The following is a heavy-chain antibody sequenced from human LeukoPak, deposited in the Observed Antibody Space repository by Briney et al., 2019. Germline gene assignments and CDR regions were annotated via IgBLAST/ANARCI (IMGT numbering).Heavy chain of an antibody. CDR2: ISGSGGST. J-gene: IGHJ6*02. D-gene: IGHD4-17*01. Sequence: GGSLRLSCAASGFTFSSYAMSWVRQAPGKGLEWVSAISGSGGSTYYADSVKGRFTVSRDNSKNTLYLQMNSLRAEDTAVYYCAKPPTVYYYYYGMDVWGQGTTVTVSS. CDR3: AKPPTVYYYYYGMDV. V-gene: IGHV3-23*01. CDR1: GFTFSSYA.